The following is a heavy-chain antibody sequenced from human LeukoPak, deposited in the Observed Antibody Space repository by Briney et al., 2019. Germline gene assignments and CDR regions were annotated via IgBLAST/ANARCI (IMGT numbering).Heavy chain of an antibody. V-gene: IGHV4-34*01. Sequence: PSETLSLTCAVYGGSFSGYYWSWIRQPPGKGLEWIGEITNYNPSLKSRVTISVDTSKNQFSLKLSSATAADTAVYYCARGPALYSSGWYTEYFQHWGQGTLVTVSS. CDR3: ARGPALYSSGWYTEYFQH. D-gene: IGHD6-19*01. CDR1: GGSFSGYY. CDR2: IT. J-gene: IGHJ1*01.